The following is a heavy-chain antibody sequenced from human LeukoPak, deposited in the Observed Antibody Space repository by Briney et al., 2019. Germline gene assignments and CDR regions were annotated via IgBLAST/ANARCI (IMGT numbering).Heavy chain of an antibody. V-gene: IGHV3-30*03. CDR2: ISDDGNYQ. J-gene: IGHJ4*02. Sequence: GGSLRLSCAASGFTFSSYGMHWVRQAPGKGLQWVAFISDDGNYQYYADSLKGRFTISRDNSKDTLYLHMNGLRADDTAAYYCARSPSLGDPIDYWGQGTLVTVSS. CDR3: ARSPSLGDPIDY. CDR1: GFTFSSYG. D-gene: IGHD2-21*01.